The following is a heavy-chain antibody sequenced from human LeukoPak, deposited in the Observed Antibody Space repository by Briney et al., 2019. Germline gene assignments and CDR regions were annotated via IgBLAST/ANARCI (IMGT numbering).Heavy chain of an antibody. J-gene: IGHJ3*02. D-gene: IGHD3-22*01. CDR3: ARVRSGYYLGSAFDI. Sequence: LRLSCAPSGFTFSDYYMTWIRQPPGKGLEWIGEINHSGSTNYNPSLKSRVTISVDTSKNQFSLKLSSVTAADTAVYYCARVRSGYYLGSAFDIWGQGTMVTVSS. V-gene: IGHV4-34*01. CDR1: GFTFSDYY. CDR2: INHSGST.